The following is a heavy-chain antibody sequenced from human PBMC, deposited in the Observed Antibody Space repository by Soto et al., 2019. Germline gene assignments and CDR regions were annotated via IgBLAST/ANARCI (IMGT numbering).Heavy chain of an antibody. CDR2: AFHSGSS. D-gene: IGHD6-19*01. Sequence: SETLSLTCTVSGASVTGFYWSWIRQPPGKGLEWIGYAFHSGSSNYNPSLKSRVTISVDTSKGQISLRLTSVTAADTAVYYCAGAPGLGVAHIDYWGQGTLVTVSS. CDR1: GASVTGFY. V-gene: IGHV4-59*02. CDR3: AGAPGLGVAHIDY. J-gene: IGHJ4*02.